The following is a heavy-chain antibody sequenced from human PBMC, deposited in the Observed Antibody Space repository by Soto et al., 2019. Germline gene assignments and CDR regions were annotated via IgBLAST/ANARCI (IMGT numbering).Heavy chain of an antibody. CDR3: TRDPLWVSLSQTSGMDV. J-gene: IGHJ6*02. V-gene: IGHV3-48*02. CDR2: ISSTTTTI. Sequence: LQLVESGGGLVQPGGSLRLSCAASGFAFSSFSMNWVRQAPGKGLEWISYISSTTTTIYYADSVKGRFTISRDSAEISLYLQMNSLRDEHTAVHYSTRDPLWVSLSQTSGMDVWGQGTTVTVSS. CDR1: GFAFSSFS. D-gene: IGHD2-8*01.